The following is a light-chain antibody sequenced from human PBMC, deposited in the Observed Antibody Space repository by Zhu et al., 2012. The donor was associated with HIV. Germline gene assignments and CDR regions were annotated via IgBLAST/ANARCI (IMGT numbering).Light chain of an antibody. J-gene: IGKJ4*01. V-gene: IGKV3-20*01. Sequence: EIVLTQSPGTLSLSPGKRATLSCRASQSVSSSYLAWCQQKPGQAPRLLIYGASSRATGIPDRFSGSGSGTDFTLTISGLEPEDFAVYYCQQYVSSPLTFGGGTKVEIK. CDR3: QQYVSSPLT. CDR2: GAS. CDR1: QSVSSSY.